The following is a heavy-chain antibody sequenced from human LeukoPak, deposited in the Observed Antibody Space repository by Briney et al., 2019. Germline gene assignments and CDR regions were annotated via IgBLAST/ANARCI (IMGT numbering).Heavy chain of an antibody. J-gene: IGHJ3*02. CDR1: GFTVSSNY. Sequence: GGSLRLSCAASGFTVSSNYMSWVRQAPGKGLEWVSVIYSGGSTYYADSVKGRFTISRDNSKNTLYLQMNSLRAEDTAVYYCARVRYCGGDCPLDAFDIWGQGTMVTVSS. CDR2: IYSGGST. CDR3: ARVRYCGGDCPLDAFDI. D-gene: IGHD2-21*02. V-gene: IGHV3-53*01.